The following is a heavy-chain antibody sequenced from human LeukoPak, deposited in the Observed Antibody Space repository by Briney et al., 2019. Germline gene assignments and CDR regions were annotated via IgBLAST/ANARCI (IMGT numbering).Heavy chain of an antibody. CDR3: ARDGISSIAARDRNRVFDY. CDR2: INPSGGST. J-gene: IGHJ4*02. V-gene: IGHV1-46*01. CDR1: GGTFSSYA. D-gene: IGHD6-6*01. Sequence: RASVKVSCKVSGGTFSSYAISWVRQAPGQGLEWMGIINPSGGSTSYAQKFQGRVTMTRDTSTSTVYMELSSLRSEDTAVYYCARDGISSIAARDRNRVFDYWGQGTLVTVSS.